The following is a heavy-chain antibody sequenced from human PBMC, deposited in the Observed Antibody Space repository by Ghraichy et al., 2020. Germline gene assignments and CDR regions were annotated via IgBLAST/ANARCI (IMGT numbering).Heavy chain of an antibody. V-gene: IGHV3-23*01. CDR2: ISGSGGST. Sequence: GGSLRLSCAASGFTFSNYAMSWVRQAPGKGLEWVATISGSGGSTYHADSVMGRFTISRDNSKNTLYLQMNSLRAEDTAVYYCAKDRPDMLFGVVIIADYYGMDVWGQGTTVTVSS. CDR1: GFTFSNYA. J-gene: IGHJ6*02. CDR3: AKDRPDMLFGVVIIADYYGMDV. D-gene: IGHD3-3*01.